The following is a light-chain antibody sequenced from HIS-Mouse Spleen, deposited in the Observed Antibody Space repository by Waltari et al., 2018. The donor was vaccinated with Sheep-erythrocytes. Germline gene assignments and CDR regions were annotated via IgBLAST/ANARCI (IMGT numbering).Light chain of an antibody. CDR1: ALPKQY. V-gene: IGLV3-25*03. Sequence: SYELTQPPSVSVSPGQTARITCSGDALPKQYAYWYQQKPGQAPGLVIHKDSGRPSGIPERCSGSSSGTTVTLTISGVQAEDEADYYCQSADSSGTYVVFGGGTKLTVL. CDR3: QSADSSGTYVV. CDR2: KDS. J-gene: IGLJ2*01.